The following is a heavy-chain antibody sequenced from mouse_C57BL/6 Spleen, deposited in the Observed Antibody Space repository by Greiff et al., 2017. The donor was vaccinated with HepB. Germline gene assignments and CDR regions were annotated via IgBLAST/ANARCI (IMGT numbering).Heavy chain of an antibody. V-gene: IGHV1-15*01. Sequence: QVQLKESGAELVRPGASVTLSCKASGYTFTDYEMHWVKQTPVHGLEWIGAIDPETGGTAYNQKFKGKAILTADKSSSTAYMDLRSLTSEDSAVYYCLYDYETRNFDYWGQGTTLTVSS. D-gene: IGHD2-4*01. J-gene: IGHJ2*01. CDR3: LYDYETRNFDY. CDR1: GYTFTDYE. CDR2: IDPETGGT.